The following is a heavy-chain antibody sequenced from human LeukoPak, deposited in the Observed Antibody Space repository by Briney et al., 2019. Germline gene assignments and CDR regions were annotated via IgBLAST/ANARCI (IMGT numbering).Heavy chain of an antibody. D-gene: IGHD6-19*01. V-gene: IGHV1-2*02. CDR1: GYTFTGYY. J-gene: IGHJ4*02. Sequence: ASVKVSCKASGYTFTGYYMHWVRQAPGQGLEWMGWINPNSGGTNYAQKFQGRVTMTRDTSISTAYMELSRLRSDDTAVYYCAIPSSGWWFYFDYWGQGTLVTVSS. CDR3: AIPSSGWWFYFDY. CDR2: INPNSGGT.